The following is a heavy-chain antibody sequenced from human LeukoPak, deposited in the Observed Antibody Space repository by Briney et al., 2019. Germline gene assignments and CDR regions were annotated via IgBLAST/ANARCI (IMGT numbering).Heavy chain of an antibody. V-gene: IGHV4-59*12. Sequence: SETLSLTCTVSGGSISSYYWSWIRQPPGKGLEWIGYIYYSGSTNYNPSLKSRVTMSVDTSKNQFSLKLSSVTAADTAVYYCARGRNSHFDYWGQGTLVTVSS. D-gene: IGHD5-18*01. CDR3: ARGRNSHFDY. CDR1: GGSISSYY. CDR2: IYYSGST. J-gene: IGHJ4*02.